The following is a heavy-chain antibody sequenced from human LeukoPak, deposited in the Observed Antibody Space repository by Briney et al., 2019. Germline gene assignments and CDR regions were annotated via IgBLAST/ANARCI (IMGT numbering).Heavy chain of an antibody. Sequence: PSETLSLTCAVSGGSISSGGYSWSWIRQPPGKGLEWIGKINHSGSTNYNPALKSRVTMSVDTSKNQFSLKLSSVTAADTAVYYCARGHGDSSFDYWGQGTLVTVSS. CDR1: GGSISSGGYS. D-gene: IGHD4-17*01. V-gene: IGHV4-30-2*01. CDR2: INHSGST. J-gene: IGHJ4*02. CDR3: ARGHGDSSFDY.